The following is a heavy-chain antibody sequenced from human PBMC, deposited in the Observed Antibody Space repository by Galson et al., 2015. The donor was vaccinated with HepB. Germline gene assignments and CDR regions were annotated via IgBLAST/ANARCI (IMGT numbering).Heavy chain of an antibody. CDR1: GFIFSTCA. CDR2: ITYEGSNT. Sequence: SLRLSCAASGFIFSTCAMHWVRQAPGKGLDWVALITYEGSNTYYADSVKGRFTISRDNSKNTLYLQMNSLRGEDTAVYYCATVGYSGGNWDADYYGMDVWGQGTTVTVSS. D-gene: IGHD2-15*01. V-gene: IGHV3-30*04. J-gene: IGHJ6*02. CDR3: ATVGYSGGNWDADYYGMDV.